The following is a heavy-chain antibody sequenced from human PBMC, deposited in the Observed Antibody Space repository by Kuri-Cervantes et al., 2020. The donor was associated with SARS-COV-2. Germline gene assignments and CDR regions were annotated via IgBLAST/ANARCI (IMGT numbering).Heavy chain of an antibody. CDR2: IYTSGST. J-gene: IGHJ4*02. V-gene: IGHV4-59*10. Sequence: GSLRLSCAVYGGSFSGYYWSWIRQPAGKGLEWIGRIYTSGSTNYNPSLKSRVTMSVDTSKNQFSLKLSSVAAADTAVYYCARVNWGFDYWGQGTLVTVSS. CDR1: GGSFSGYY. D-gene: IGHD7-27*01. CDR3: ARVNWGFDY.